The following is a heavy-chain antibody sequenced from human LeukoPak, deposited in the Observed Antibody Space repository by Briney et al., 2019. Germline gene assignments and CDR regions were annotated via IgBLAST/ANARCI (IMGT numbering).Heavy chain of an antibody. J-gene: IGHJ6*02. CDR1: GDSVSSNSAA. CDR2: TYYGPKWYN. Sequence: SQTLSLTCAISGDSVSSNSAAWNWIRQSLSRGLEWLGRTYYGPKWYNDYGVSVKSRITINADTSKNQFSLQLNSVTPEDTAVYYCARGKWNHYGMDVWGQGTTVTVSS. V-gene: IGHV6-1*01. D-gene: IGHD1-1*01. CDR3: ARGKWNHYGMDV.